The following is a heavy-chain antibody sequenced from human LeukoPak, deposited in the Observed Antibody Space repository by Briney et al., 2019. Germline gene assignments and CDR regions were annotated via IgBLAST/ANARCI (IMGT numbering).Heavy chain of an antibody. V-gene: IGHV3-9*01. CDR1: GFTFDDYA. D-gene: IGHD6-19*01. Sequence: PGGSLRLSCAASGFTFDDYAMHWVRQAPGKGLEWVSGISWNSGSIGYADSVKGRFTISRDNAKNSLYLQMNSLRTEDTALYYCAKDRRYSSGWYFDYWGQGTLVTVSS. CDR2: ISWNSGSI. CDR3: AKDRRYSSGWYFDY. J-gene: IGHJ4*02.